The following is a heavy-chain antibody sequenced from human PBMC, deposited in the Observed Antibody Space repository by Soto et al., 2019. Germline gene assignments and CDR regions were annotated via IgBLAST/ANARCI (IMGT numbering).Heavy chain of an antibody. J-gene: IGHJ6*02. CDR2: ISAYNGNT. CDR3: AREGGDCISTSCYSYGMDV. CDR1: GYTFTSYG. V-gene: IGHV1-18*01. D-gene: IGHD2-2*01. Sequence: ASVKVSCKASGYTFTSYGISCVRQAPGQGLEWMGWISAYNGNTNYAQKFQGRVTITADESTSTAYMELSSLRSEDTAVYYCAREGGDCISTSCYSYGMDVWGQGTTVTVSS.